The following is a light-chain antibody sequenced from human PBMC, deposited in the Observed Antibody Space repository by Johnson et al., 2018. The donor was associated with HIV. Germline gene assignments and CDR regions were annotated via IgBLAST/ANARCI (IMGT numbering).Light chain of an antibody. Sequence: TISCSGRNSNIGNNYVSWYHQVPGTAPKLLIYENNKRPSGIPDRFSGSKSGTSATLVITGLQTGDEADYYCGTWDSSLSAGGVFGTGTKVTVL. J-gene: IGLJ1*01. V-gene: IGLV1-51*02. CDR1: NSNIGNNY. CDR3: GTWDSSLSAGGV. CDR2: ENN.